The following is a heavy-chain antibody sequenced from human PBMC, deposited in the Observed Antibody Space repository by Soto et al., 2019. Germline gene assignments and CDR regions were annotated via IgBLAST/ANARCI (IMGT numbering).Heavy chain of an antibody. CDR1: GGSFSDYY. CDR2: INHSGST. D-gene: IGHD1-26*01. CDR3: VRGRAFMSRVAFDI. V-gene: IGHV4-34*02. J-gene: IGHJ3*02. Sequence: QVQLQQRGAGLLKPSETLSLTCAVLGGSFSDYYWTWIRQTPGKGLEWIGEINHSGSTSYNPSLKSRLTLSVDTSTQEFSLNLSSVTAADTAAYHCVRGRAFMSRVAFDIWGQGTMVTVSS.